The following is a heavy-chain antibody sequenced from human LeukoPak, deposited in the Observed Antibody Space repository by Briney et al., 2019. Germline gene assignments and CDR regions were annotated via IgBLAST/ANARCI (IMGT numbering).Heavy chain of an antibody. J-gene: IGHJ4*02. D-gene: IGHD3-22*01. V-gene: IGHV3-33*01. CDR1: GFSFGIYG. CDR3: ARDIYHSGGYYYDY. Sequence: PGRSLRLSCAGSGFSFGIYGMHWVRQAPGKGLEWVALIWYDASNKYYADSVKGRFTISRDNSKNTLYLQMNSLRAEDTAVYYCARDIYHSGGYYYDYWGQGTLVTVSS. CDR2: IWYDASNK.